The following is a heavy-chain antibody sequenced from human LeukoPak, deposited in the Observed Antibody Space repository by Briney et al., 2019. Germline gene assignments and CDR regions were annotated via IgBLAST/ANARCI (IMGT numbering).Heavy chain of an antibody. Sequence: GASVTVSCTASGYTFTGYYMHWVRQAPGQGLEWMGWINPNSGGTNYAQKFQGRVTMTRDTSISTAYMELSRLRSDDTAVYYCVYSGGYSYGYAAFDIWGQGTMVTVSS. CDR1: GYTFTGYY. V-gene: IGHV1-2*02. J-gene: IGHJ3*02. D-gene: IGHD5-18*01. CDR3: VYSGGYSYGYAAFDI. CDR2: INPNSGGT.